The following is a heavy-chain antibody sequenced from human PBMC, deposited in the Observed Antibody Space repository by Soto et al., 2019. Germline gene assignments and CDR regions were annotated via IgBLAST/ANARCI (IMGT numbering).Heavy chain of an antibody. J-gene: IGHJ6*02. Sequence: GGSLRLSCAAPGFTFSSYAMHWVRQAPGKGLEWVAVISYDGSNKYYADSVKGRFTISRDNSKNTLYLQMNSLRAEDTAVYYCARDQQPRVTVGITGTTDYYYYGMDVWGQGTTVTVSS. D-gene: IGHD1-20*01. CDR2: ISYDGSNK. CDR1: GFTFSSYA. V-gene: IGHV3-30-3*01. CDR3: ARDQQPRVTVGITGTTDYYYYGMDV.